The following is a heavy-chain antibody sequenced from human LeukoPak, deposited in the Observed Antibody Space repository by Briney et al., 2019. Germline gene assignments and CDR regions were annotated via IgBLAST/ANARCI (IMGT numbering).Heavy chain of an antibody. CDR2: ISSSSSYI. CDR3: ARWGAIATTVTASIDY. V-gene: IGHV3-21*01. D-gene: IGHD4-17*01. Sequence: PGGSLRLSCAASGFTFSSYSMNWVRQAPGKGLEWVSSISSSSSYIYYADSVKGRFTISRDNAKNSLYLQMNSLRAEDTAVYYCARWGAIATTVTASIDYWGQGTLVTVSS. J-gene: IGHJ4*02. CDR1: GFTFSSYS.